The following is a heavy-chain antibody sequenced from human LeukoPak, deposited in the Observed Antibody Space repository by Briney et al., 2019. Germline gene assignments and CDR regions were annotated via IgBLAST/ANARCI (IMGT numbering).Heavy chain of an antibody. Sequence: GXSLRLSCAASGFTFSSYAMSWVRQAPGKGLEWVSAISGSGGSTYYADSVKGRFTISRDNSKNTLYLQMNSLRAEDTAVYYCAKEYGDYEVFDYYYYMDVWGKGTTVTVSS. CDR1: GFTFSSYA. J-gene: IGHJ6*03. D-gene: IGHD4-17*01. CDR3: AKEYGDYEVFDYYYYMDV. V-gene: IGHV3-23*01. CDR2: ISGSGGST.